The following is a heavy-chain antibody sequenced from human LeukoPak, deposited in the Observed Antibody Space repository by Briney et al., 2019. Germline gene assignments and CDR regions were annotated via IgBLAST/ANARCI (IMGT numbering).Heavy chain of an antibody. J-gene: IGHJ3*02. CDR2: INHSGST. CDR1: GGSFSGYY. D-gene: IGHD6-19*01. CDR3: AGMIAVAGNDAFDI. Sequence: PAETLSLTCAVYGGSFSGYYWSWIRQPPGKGLEWIGEINHSGSTNYNPSLKSRVTISVDTSKNQFSLKLSSVTAADTAVYYCAGMIAVAGNDAFDIWGQGTMVTVSS. V-gene: IGHV4-34*01.